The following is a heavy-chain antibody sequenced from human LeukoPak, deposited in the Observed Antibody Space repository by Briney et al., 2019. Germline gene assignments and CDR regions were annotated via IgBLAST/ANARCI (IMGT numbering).Heavy chain of an antibody. J-gene: IGHJ4*02. CDR3: ATGHRSGWFAY. D-gene: IGHD6-19*01. CDR1: RGSVSSDY. CDR2: IFYPTTT. Sequence: PSETLSLTCTVSRGSVSSDYWSWIRQSPGKGLEWIGYIFYPTTTNYNPSLRSRVTMSLDTSNNQFSLDLTSVTGADTAVYFCATGHRSGWFAYWGQGALVAVSS. V-gene: IGHV4-59*02.